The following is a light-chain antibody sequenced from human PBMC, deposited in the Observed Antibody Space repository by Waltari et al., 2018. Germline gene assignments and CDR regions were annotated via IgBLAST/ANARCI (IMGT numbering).Light chain of an antibody. Sequence: SSELTQDPAVSVAVGHTVRITCHGDSLRSYFATWFQQKPGQTPILVIDAKNNRPSGIPDRFSASSSGNTASLTITGAQAEDEADFYCASRDSSGNHVVFGGGTTLTVL. CDR2: AKN. J-gene: IGLJ2*01. CDR1: SLRSYF. CDR3: ASRDSSGNHVV. V-gene: IGLV3-19*01.